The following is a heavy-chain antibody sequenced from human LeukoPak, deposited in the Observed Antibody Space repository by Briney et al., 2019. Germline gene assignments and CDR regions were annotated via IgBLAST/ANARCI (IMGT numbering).Heavy chain of an antibody. CDR1: GGSISSSNHY. CDR3: AIPGPYFSYYGVDV. V-gene: IGHV4-39*01. CDR2: VYYSGAT. J-gene: IGHJ6*02. Sequence: SETLSLTCTVSGGSISSSNHYWGWIRQPPGKGLEWIGNVYYSGATYYNPSLKSRVTISVDTSKNQFSLKLRSVTAADTAVYYRAIPGPYFSYYGVDVWGQGTTVTVSS. D-gene: IGHD2/OR15-2a*01.